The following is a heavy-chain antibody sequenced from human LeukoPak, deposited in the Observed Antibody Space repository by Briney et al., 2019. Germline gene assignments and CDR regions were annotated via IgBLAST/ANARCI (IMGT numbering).Heavy chain of an antibody. Sequence: SETLSLTCAVYGGSFSGYYWSWLRQPPGKGLEWIGEINHSGSTNYNPSLKSRVTISVDTSKNQFSLKLSSVTAADTAVYYCARDFDRVWSGYSTFDPWGQGTLVTVSS. CDR3: ARDFDRVWSGYSTFDP. CDR1: GGSFSGYY. CDR2: INHSGST. D-gene: IGHD3-3*01. J-gene: IGHJ5*02. V-gene: IGHV4-34*01.